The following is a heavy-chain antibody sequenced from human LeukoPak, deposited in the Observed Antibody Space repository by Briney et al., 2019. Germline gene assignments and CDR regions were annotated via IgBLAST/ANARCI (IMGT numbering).Heavy chain of an antibody. D-gene: IGHD3-10*01. J-gene: IGHJ4*02. Sequence: PSETLSVTCTVSGGSIISYYWSWIRQPRGKGLEWIGYIYTSGSTNYNPSLKSRVTISVDTSKNQFSLKLSSVTAADTAVYYCARSKLLWFGEFNFDYWGQGTLVTVSS. CDR1: GGSIISYY. CDR2: IYTSGST. V-gene: IGHV4-4*09. CDR3: ARSKLLWFGEFNFDY.